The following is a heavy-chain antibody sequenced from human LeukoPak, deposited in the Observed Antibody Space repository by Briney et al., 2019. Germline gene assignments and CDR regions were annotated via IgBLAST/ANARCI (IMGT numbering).Heavy chain of an antibody. Sequence: LRLSCAASGFTFSDYYMSWIRQPPGKGLEWIGSIYYSGSTYYNPSLKSRVTISVDTSKNQFSLKLSSVTAADTAVYYCARVYGSGSYYNGYYYYYMDVWGKGTTVTISS. V-gene: IGHV4-38-2*01. D-gene: IGHD3-10*01. J-gene: IGHJ6*03. CDR2: IYYSGST. CDR3: ARVYGSGSYYNGYYYYYMDV. CDR1: GFTFSDYY.